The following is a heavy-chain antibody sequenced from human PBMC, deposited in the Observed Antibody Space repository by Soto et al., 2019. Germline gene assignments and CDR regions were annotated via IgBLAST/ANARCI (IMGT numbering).Heavy chain of an antibody. D-gene: IGHD2-21*01. CDR2: ITYSGGT. J-gene: IGHJ5*02. V-gene: IGHV4-31*03. CDR1: GGSLSGGDYY. CDR3: ARQDCDDKARFDP. Sequence: KPSETLSLTCIVSGGSLSGGDYYWSLLRQHTGKGLEWIGYITYSGGTYYNPSLKSRVTISIDTSNNQFSLKLNSVTAADTAVYYCARQDCDDKARFDPWGQGTLVTVSS.